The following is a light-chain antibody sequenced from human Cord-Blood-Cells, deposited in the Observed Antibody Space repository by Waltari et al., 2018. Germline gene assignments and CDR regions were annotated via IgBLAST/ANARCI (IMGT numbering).Light chain of an antibody. CDR3: CSYAGSYTPWV. CDR2: DVS. J-gene: IGLJ3*02. Sequence: QSALTQPRSVSGSPGQSVTISCTGTSSDVGGYNYVSWYQQNPGKAPELMIYDVSKRPSGVPDRFSGSKSGNTASLTISGLQAEDEADYYCCSYAGSYTPWVFGGGTKLTVL. V-gene: IGLV2-11*01. CDR1: SSDVGGYNY.